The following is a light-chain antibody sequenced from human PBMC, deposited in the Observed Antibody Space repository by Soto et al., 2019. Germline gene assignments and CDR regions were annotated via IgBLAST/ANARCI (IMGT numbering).Light chain of an antibody. CDR3: CSYAGSSTSFV. J-gene: IGLJ1*01. V-gene: IGLV2-23*01. CDR2: EGS. Sequence: QSALTQPASVSGSPGQSITISCTGTSSDVGSYNLVSWYQQHPGKAPKLMIYEGSKRPSGASNRFSGSKSGNTASLTISGLQAEDEADYYCCSYAGSSTSFVFGTGTKLTVL. CDR1: SSDVGSYNL.